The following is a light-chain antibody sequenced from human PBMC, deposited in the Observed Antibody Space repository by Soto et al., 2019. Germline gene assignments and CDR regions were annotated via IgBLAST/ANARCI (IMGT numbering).Light chain of an antibody. Sequence: DIVMTQSPLSLPVTPGEPASMSCRSSQSLLHSSGNNYLDWYVQKPGQSPQLLIYWGSSRASGVPDRFSGSGSGTDFTLKISRVEAEDVGVYYCMQALQTPITFGQGTRLEIK. J-gene: IGKJ5*01. V-gene: IGKV2-28*01. CDR2: WGS. CDR3: MQALQTPIT. CDR1: QSLLHSSGNNY.